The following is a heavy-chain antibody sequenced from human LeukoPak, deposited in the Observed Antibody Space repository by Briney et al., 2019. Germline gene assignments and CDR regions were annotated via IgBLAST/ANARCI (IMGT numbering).Heavy chain of an antibody. Sequence: PSETLSLTCTVSGDSIRSYQWSWFRQPPGKGLEWIGYISYSGGTVYSPSLRSRVTISVDTSKSQFSLKLSSVTAADTAVYYCARVGRGDHTWGSYSFDYWGQGILVTVSS. D-gene: IGHD3-16*01. CDR1: GDSIRSYQ. V-gene: IGHV4-59*01. CDR3: ARVGRGDHTWGSYSFDY. CDR2: ISYSGGT. J-gene: IGHJ4*02.